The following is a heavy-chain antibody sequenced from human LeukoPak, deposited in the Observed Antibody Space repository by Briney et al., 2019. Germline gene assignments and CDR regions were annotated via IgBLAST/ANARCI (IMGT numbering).Heavy chain of an antibody. CDR3: ARDQATFYSMPHWFDP. Sequence: PSETLSLTCTVSGGSISSSSYYWGWIRQPPGKGLEWIGSIYYSGSTYYNPSLKSRVTISVDTSKNQFSLKLSSVTAADTAVYYCARDQATFYSMPHWFDPWGQGTLVTVSS. CDR1: GGSISSSSYY. CDR2: IYYSGST. D-gene: IGHD2/OR15-2a*01. V-gene: IGHV4-39*07. J-gene: IGHJ5*02.